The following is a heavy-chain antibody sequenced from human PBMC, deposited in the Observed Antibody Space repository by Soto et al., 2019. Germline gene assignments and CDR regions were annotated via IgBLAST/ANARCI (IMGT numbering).Heavy chain of an antibody. CDR3: AKARSSSYPYYYYGMDV. Sequence: QVQLVESGGGVVQPGRSLRLSCAASGFTFSSYGMHRVRQAPGKGLEWVAVISYDGSNKYYADSVKGRFTISRDNSKNTLYLQMNSLRAEDTAVYYCAKARSSSYPYYYYGMDVWGQGTTVTVSS. J-gene: IGHJ6*02. V-gene: IGHV3-30*18. CDR2: ISYDGSNK. D-gene: IGHD6-6*01. CDR1: GFTFSSYG.